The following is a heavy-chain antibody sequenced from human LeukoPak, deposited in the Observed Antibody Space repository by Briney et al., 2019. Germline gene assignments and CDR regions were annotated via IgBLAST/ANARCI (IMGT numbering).Heavy chain of an antibody. J-gene: IGHJ6*02. CDR1: GGSISSSSYY. D-gene: IGHD3-22*01. CDR3: ARGAMYFDGSGYGHLDV. CDR2: IYHSGST. V-gene: IGHV4-39*07. Sequence: SETLSLTCTVSGGSISSSSYYWGWIRQPPGKGLEWIGSIYHSGSTYYNPSLKSRVTLSADKSANQFSLKLSSVTATDTAVYYCARGAMYFDGSGYGHLDVWGQGTTVTVSS.